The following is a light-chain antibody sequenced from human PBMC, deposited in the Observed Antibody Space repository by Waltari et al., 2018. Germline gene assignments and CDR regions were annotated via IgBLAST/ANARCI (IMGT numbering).Light chain of an antibody. CDR2: DNT. V-gene: IGLV1-40*01. CDR1: STNIGAGFR. J-gene: IGLJ1*01. CDR3: QSYDTSDLFV. Sequence: QSVLTQPPSVSGAPGQRITISCTGTSTNIGAGFRVHWYRQFPGTAPKVVIYDNTDRPSGVPDRCSGAKSGTSASLASSGLQAEDEAEYYCQSYDTSDLFVFGSGTQVTV.